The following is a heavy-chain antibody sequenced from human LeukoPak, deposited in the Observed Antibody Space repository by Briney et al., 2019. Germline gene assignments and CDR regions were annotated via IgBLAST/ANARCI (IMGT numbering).Heavy chain of an antibody. Sequence: SETLSLTCTVSGGSISSRNYYWGWIRQPPGKGQEGIGNIHYSGSTNYSPSLKSRVTIYVDTSKTQFSLKLTSVTAADTAVYYCAKYTYLYASGRLLRAFDIWGQGTMVTVSS. CDR3: AKYTYLYASGRLLRAFDI. D-gene: IGHD3-10*01. CDR2: IHYSGST. J-gene: IGHJ3*02. V-gene: IGHV4-39*01. CDR1: GGSISSRNYY.